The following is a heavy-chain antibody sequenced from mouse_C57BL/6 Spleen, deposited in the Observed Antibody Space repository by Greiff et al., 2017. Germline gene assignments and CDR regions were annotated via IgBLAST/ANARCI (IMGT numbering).Heavy chain of an antibody. J-gene: IGHJ1*03. CDR3: ARGYGSSSWYFDV. D-gene: IGHD1-1*01. Sequence: EVHLVESGGGLVQPGGSLSLSCAASGFTFTDYYMSWVRQPPGKALEWLGFIRNKANGYTTEYSASVKGRFTISRDNSQSILYLQMNALRAEDSATYYCARGYGSSSWYFDVWGTGTTVTVSS. V-gene: IGHV7-3*01. CDR2: IRNKANGYTT. CDR1: GFTFTDYY.